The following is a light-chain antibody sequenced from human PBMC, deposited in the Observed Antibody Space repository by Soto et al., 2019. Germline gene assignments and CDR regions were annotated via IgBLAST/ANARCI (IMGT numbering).Light chain of an antibody. Sequence: DIQITQSPSTLSASVGDRVTITFRASQSISSWLAWYQQKPGKAPKLLIYDASSLESGVPSRFSGSGSGTEFTLTISSLQPDDFATYYCQQYNSYPSFGGGTKV. CDR1: QSISSW. CDR2: DAS. CDR3: QQYNSYPS. V-gene: IGKV1-5*01. J-gene: IGKJ4*01.